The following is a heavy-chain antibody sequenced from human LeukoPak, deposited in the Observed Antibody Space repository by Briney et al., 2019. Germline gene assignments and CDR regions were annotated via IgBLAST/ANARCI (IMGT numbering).Heavy chain of an antibody. J-gene: IGHJ4*02. CDR3: ARGSVVPLPDY. CDR2: IYYSGST. D-gene: IGHD2-15*01. Sequence: GSLRLSCAASGFTFSSYEMNWIRQPPGKGLEWIGYIYYSGSTNYNPSLKSRVTISVDTSKNQFSLKLSSVTAADTAVYYCARGSVVPLPDYWGQGTLVTVSS. CDR1: GFTFSSYE. V-gene: IGHV4-59*12.